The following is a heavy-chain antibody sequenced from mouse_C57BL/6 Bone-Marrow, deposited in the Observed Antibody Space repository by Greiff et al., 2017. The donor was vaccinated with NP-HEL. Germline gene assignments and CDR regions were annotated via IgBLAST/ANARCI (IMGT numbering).Heavy chain of an antibody. V-gene: IGHV1-81*01. CDR2: IYPRSGNT. CDR3: ARGAWAWFAY. Sequence: VQGVESGAELARPGASVKLSCKASGYTFTSYGISWVKQRTGQGLEWIGEIYPRSGNTYYNEKFKGKATLTADKSSSTAYMELRSLTSEDSAVYFCARGAWAWFAYWGQGTLVTVSA. CDR1: GYTFTSYG. J-gene: IGHJ3*01. D-gene: IGHD4-1*01.